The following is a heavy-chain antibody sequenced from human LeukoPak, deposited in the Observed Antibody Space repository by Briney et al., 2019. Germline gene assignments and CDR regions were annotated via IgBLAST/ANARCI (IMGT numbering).Heavy chain of an antibody. CDR1: GGSISSYY. V-gene: IGHV4-59*12. CDR3: AKDYVYYDSSGYYSGHFDY. CDR2: IYYSGST. J-gene: IGHJ4*02. D-gene: IGHD3-22*01. Sequence: PSETLSLTCTVSGGSISSYYWSWIRQPPGKGLEWIGYIYYSGSTNYNPSLKSRVTISVDTSKNQFSLKLSSVTAADTAVYYCAKDYVYYDSSGYYSGHFDYWGQGTLVTVSS.